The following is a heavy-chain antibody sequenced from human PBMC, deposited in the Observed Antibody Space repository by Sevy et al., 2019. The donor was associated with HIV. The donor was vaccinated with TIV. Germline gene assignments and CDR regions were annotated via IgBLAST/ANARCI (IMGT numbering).Heavy chain of an antibody. Sequence: GGSLRLSCAASGFAFHEYSMSWIRQAPGKGLEWVATLSFGCGKINYADSVKGRFTISRDNSKNSFYLQMDNLRVEYTALYYCAREGCSRPHDYWGQGTRVIVSS. V-gene: IGHV3-23*01. J-gene: IGHJ4*02. CDR3: AREGCSRPHDY. CDR2: LSFGCGKI. CDR1: GFAFHEYS. D-gene: IGHD2-8*01.